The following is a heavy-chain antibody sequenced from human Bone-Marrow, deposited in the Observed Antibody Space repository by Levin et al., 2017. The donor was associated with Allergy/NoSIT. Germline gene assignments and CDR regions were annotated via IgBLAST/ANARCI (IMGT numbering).Heavy chain of an antibody. CDR1: GFTVGVNY. CDR2: IYAGGPT. D-gene: IGHD6-6*01. CDR3: AARKSLEAFDV. V-gene: IGHV3-53*01. Sequence: SGGSLRLSCVASGFTVGVNYMAWVRQAPGKGLEWLSVIYAGGPTYYADSVKGRFTISRDDSKNSLYLQMDSLRAEDTALYYCAARKSLEAFDVWGQGTLVTVSS. J-gene: IGHJ3*01.